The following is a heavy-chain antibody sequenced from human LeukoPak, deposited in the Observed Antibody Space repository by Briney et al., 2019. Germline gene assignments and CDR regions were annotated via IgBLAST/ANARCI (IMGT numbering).Heavy chain of an antibody. D-gene: IGHD3-22*01. J-gene: IGHJ4*02. V-gene: IGHV3-48*01. CDR3: ARDRHSSVDY. CDR1: GFTFSTYN. Sequence: GGSLRLSCAASGFTFSTYNMIWVRQAPGKGLEWLSYISGDSNTIYYADSVKGRFTVSRDNAKNSLYLQLNSLRAEDTAVYYCARDRHSSVDYWGQGTLVTVSS. CDR2: ISGDSNTI.